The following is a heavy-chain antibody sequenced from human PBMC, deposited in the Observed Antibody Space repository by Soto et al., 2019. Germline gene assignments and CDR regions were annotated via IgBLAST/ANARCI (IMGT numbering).Heavy chain of an antibody. CDR1: GFTFSVST. V-gene: IGHV3-21*01. J-gene: IGHJ4*02. CDR2: ISSGTTYF. CDR3: ARGDGTGLHSSGWSPRF. Sequence: LRLSCAASGFTFSVSTMNWVRQAPGERLEWVSSISSGTTYFYYADSVKGRFSISRDNAKHSLYLQMNSLRVEDTAVYYCARGDGTGLHSSGWSPRFWGQGTLVTVS. D-gene: IGHD6-13*01.